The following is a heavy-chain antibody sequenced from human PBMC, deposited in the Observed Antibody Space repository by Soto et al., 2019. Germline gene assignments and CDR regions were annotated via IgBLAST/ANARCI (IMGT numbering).Heavy chain of an antibody. V-gene: IGHV4-59*01. D-gene: IGHD3-3*01. Sequence: SETLSLTCTVSGGSISSYYWSWIRQPPGKGLEWIGYIYYNGSTNYNPSLKSRVTISVETSKNQFSLKLSSVTAADTAVYYCARAYYDFWSGYWRWFDPWGQGTLVTVS. CDR3: ARAYYDFWSGYWRWFDP. CDR2: IYYNGST. J-gene: IGHJ5*02. CDR1: GGSISSYY.